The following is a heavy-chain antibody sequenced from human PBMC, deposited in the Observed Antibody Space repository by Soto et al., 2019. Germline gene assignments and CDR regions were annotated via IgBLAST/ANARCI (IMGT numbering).Heavy chain of an antibody. V-gene: IGHV3-30-3*01. CDR3: ARPPLGISMKLVAFEI. CDR2: VSHDGTSQ. J-gene: IGHJ3*02. CDR1: GFTFRSYA. D-gene: IGHD3-22*01. Sequence: LVESGGGVVQPGRSLRLSCEASGFTFRSYAMHWVRQAPGKGPEWVAVVSHDGTSQYHADSVKGRFFISRDNSRNRLYLQMNTLRVEDTAVYYCARPPLGISMKLVAFEILGQGTAVTVSS.